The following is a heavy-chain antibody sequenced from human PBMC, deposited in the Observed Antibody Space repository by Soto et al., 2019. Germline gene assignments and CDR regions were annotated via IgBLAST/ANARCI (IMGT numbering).Heavy chain of an antibody. V-gene: IGHV3-23*01. CDR2: ISGGGGST. J-gene: IGHJ6*02. CDR1: GFIFTNYA. CDR3: ARDYHGSATHPQGDV. D-gene: IGHD3-10*01. Sequence: EVQLLESGGGLIQPGGSLRLSCAASGFIFTNYAMCWVRQAPGRGLEWVSSISGGGGSTHYADSVKGRFTISRDNSKNTVSLQLNSLRADDTALYYCARDYHGSATHPQGDVWGQGPAVIVSS.